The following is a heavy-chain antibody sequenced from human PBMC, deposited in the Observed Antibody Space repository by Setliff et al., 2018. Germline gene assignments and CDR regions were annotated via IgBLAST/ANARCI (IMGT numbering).Heavy chain of an antibody. J-gene: IGHJ6*03. D-gene: IGHD3-3*01. V-gene: IGHV3-30*01. CDR3: ARDGASFFWSSGLRGGDYMDV. Sequence: GGSLRLSCAASGFTFTSYAMHWVRQAPGKGLEWVAVITYDGSTKYHADSVKGRFTISRDNSKNTLYLQMNSPRAEDTAIYYCARDGASFFWSSGLRGGDYMDVWGKGTTVTVSS. CDR2: ITYDGSTK. CDR1: GFTFTSYA.